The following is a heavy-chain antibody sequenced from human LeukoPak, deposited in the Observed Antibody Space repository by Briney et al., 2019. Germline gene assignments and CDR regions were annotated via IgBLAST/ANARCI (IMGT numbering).Heavy chain of an antibody. CDR3: ARHGYSSSWRNWFDP. CDR1: GYSFTSYW. Sequence: GESLKISCKGSGYSFTSYWIGWVRQMPGKGLEWMGLIYPGDSDTRYSPSFQGQVTISADKSISTAYLQWSSLKASDTAMYYCARHGYSSSWRNWFDPWGQGTLDTVSP. J-gene: IGHJ5*02. D-gene: IGHD6-13*01. CDR2: IYPGDSDT. V-gene: IGHV5-51*01.